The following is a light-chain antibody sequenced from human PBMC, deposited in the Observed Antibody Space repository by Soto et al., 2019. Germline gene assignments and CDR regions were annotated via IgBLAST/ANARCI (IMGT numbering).Light chain of an antibody. CDR3: EHYNSYSEA. V-gene: IGKV1-5*03. CDR1: QTIGSW. CDR2: KAS. J-gene: IGKJ1*01. Sequence: DIQMTQSPSTLSGSVGDRVTITCRASQTIGSWLAWYQQKPGKAPKLLIYKASTLKSGVPSRFSGSGSGTEFTLTISRLQPDDFATSYCEHYNSYSEALGQGTKGDIK.